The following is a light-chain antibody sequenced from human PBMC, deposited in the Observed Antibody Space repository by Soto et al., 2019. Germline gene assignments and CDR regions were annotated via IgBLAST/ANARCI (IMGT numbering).Light chain of an antibody. CDR3: QQYGTSPYA. CDR2: DAS. J-gene: IGKJ2*01. V-gene: IGKV3-20*01. CDR1: QSVSDNY. Sequence: EIVLTQSPGTLSLSPGERATLSCRASQSVSDNYLAWYQQKPGQAPRLLMYDASTRAIHIPDRFSGSGSGTDFTLTINSLEPEDSAVYYCQQYGTSPYAFGQGTKLEIK.